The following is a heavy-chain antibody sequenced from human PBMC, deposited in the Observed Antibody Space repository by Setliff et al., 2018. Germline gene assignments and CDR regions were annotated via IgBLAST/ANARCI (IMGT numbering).Heavy chain of an antibody. J-gene: IGHJ5*02. Sequence: ASVKVSCKASGGPLNSYSFSWVRQAPGQGLEWMGWINPNSGGTNYAQKFQGWVTMTRDTSISTAYMELSRLRSDDTAVYYCARDSGYYYDSSGRNWFDPWGQGTLVTVSS. CDR1: GGPLNSYS. D-gene: IGHD3-22*01. CDR2: INPNSGGT. V-gene: IGHV1-2*04. CDR3: ARDSGYYYDSSGRNWFDP.